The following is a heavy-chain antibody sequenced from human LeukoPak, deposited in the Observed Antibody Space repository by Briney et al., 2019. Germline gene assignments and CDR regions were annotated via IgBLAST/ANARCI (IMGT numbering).Heavy chain of an antibody. Sequence: ASVKVSCKASGGTFSSYAISWVRQAPGQGLEWMGGIIPIFGTANYAQKFQGRVTITADESTSTAYMELSSLRSEDTAVYYCARSSRDYSPLGDWFDPWGQGTLVTVSS. CDR3: ARSSRDYSPLGDWFDP. D-gene: IGHD4-11*01. J-gene: IGHJ5*02. V-gene: IGHV1-69*01. CDR1: GGTFSSYA. CDR2: IIPIFGTA.